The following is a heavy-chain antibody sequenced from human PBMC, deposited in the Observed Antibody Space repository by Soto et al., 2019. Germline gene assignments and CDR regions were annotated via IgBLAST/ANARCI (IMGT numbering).Heavy chain of an antibody. CDR3: AKDLDMWELPYFDY. CDR2: ISWDSGSI. D-gene: IGHD1-26*01. Sequence: GGSLRLSCAASGFTFDDYAMHWVRQAPGKGLEWVSGISWDSGSIDYADSVKGRFTISRDNSKNTLYLQMNSLRAEDTAVYYCAKDLDMWELPYFDYWGQGTLVTVSS. CDR1: GFTFDDYA. V-gene: IGHV3-9*01. J-gene: IGHJ4*02.